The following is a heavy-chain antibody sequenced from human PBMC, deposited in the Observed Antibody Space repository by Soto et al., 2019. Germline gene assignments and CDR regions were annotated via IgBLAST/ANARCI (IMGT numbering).Heavy chain of an antibody. J-gene: IGHJ4*02. V-gene: IGHV3-7*01. CDR2: IKQDGSEK. CDR3: ARYQVPYYDFWSGYYSIDY. CDR1: GFTFSSYW. Sequence: GGSLRLSCAASGFTFSSYWMSWVRQAPGKGLEWVANIKQDGSEKYYVDSVKGRFTISRDNAKNSLYLQMNSLRAEDTAVYYCARYQVPYYDFWSGYYSIDYWGQGTLVTVSS. D-gene: IGHD3-3*01.